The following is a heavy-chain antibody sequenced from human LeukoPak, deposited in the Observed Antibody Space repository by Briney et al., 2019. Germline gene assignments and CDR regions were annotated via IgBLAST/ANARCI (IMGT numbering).Heavy chain of an antibody. D-gene: IGHD6-6*01. CDR1: GYSFTSYW. V-gene: IGHV5-51*01. J-gene: IGHJ6*03. CDR3: ARQGTEQLVPYYYYYMDV. Sequence: GESLKISCKGSGYSFTSYWIGWVRQMPGKGLEWMGIIYPGDSDTRYSPSFQGQVTISADKSISTAYLQWSSLKALDTAMYYCARQGTEQLVPYYYYYMDVWGKGTTVTVSS. CDR2: IYPGDSDT.